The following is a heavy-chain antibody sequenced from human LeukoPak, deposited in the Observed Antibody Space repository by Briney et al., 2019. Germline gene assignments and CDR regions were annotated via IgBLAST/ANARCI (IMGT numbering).Heavy chain of an antibody. CDR3: ASGYSGYEYYFDY. D-gene: IGHD5-12*01. CDR2: IHHSGST. J-gene: IGHJ4*02. Sequence: PSETLSLTCTVSGYSISSGYYWGWIRQPPGKGLEWIGSIHHSGSTYYNPSLKSRVTISVETSKNQFSLKLSSVTAADTAVYYCASGYSGYEYYFDYWGQGTLVTVSS. V-gene: IGHV4-38-2*02. CDR1: GYSISSGYY.